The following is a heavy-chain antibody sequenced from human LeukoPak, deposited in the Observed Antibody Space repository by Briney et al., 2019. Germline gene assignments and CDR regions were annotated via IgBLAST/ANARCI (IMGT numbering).Heavy chain of an antibody. CDR3: AKASDGSGSWQYYFDY. D-gene: IGHD3-10*01. Sequence: PGGSLRLSCAASGFTFSSYSMNWVPQAPGKGLEWVSAISGSGGSTYYADSVKGRFTISRDNSKNTLYLQMNSLRAEDTAVYYCAKASDGSGSWQYYFDYWGQGTLVTVSS. V-gene: IGHV3-23*01. CDR1: GFTFSSYS. CDR2: ISGSGGST. J-gene: IGHJ4*02.